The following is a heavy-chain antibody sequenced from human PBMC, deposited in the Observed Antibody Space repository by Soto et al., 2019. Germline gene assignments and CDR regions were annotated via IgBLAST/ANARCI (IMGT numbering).Heavy chain of an antibody. Sequence: ASVKVSCKASDYTFTAYYLHWVRQAPGQGLEWVGWINPNTGGTDYAQKFQGRVTMTRDTSISTAYVELTRLRSDDTAVYYCARDPIGGGSPYYCDYWGQGALVTVSS. CDR1: DYTFTAYY. CDR2: INPNTGGT. J-gene: IGHJ4*02. CDR3: ARDPIGGGSPYYCDY. D-gene: IGHD3-10*01. V-gene: IGHV1-2*02.